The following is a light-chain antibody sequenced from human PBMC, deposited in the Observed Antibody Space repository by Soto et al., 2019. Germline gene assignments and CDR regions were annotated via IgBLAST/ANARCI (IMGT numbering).Light chain of an antibody. V-gene: IGLV2-14*01. CDR2: EVS. Sequence: QSALTQPASVSGSPGQSITISCTGTSNDIGGYNYVSWLQQHPGEAPKLIIYEVSNRPSGVSNRFSGSKSGNTASLTITGRQPEDEASYYCTSYTITHIPVIFGGGTQLTVL. CDR3: TSYTITHIPVI. CDR1: SNDIGGYNY. J-gene: IGLJ2*01.